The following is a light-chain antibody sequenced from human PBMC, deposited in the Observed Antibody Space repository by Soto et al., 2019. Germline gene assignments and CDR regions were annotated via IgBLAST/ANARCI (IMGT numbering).Light chain of an antibody. J-gene: IGKJ1*01. CDR1: QSVRSTY. Sequence: EIVLTQSPGTLSLPPGERATLSCRASQSVRSTYLAWYQQKPGQTPSLLIYGASSRATGIPDRFSGSGSGTDFTLTISRLEPEDFAVYYCQQYGTSTWTFGQGTKVEVK. CDR2: GAS. CDR3: QQYGTSTWT. V-gene: IGKV3-20*01.